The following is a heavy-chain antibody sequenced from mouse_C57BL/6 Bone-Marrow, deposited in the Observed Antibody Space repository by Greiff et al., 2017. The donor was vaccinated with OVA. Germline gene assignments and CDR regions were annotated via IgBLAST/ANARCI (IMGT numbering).Heavy chain of an antibody. V-gene: IGHV5-4*01. J-gene: IGHJ3*01. CDR2: ISDGGSYT. D-gene: IGHD2-10*02. Sequence: VESGGGLVKPGGSLKLSCAASGFTFSSYAMSWVRQTPEKRLEWVATISDGGSYTSYPDNVMGRFTISRDNAKNNLYLQMSHLKSEDTAMYYCARYDPAWFAYWGQGTLVTVSA. CDR1: GFTFSSYA. CDR3: ARYDPAWFAY.